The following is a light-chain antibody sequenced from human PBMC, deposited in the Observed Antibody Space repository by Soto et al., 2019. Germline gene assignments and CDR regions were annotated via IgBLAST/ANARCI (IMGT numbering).Light chain of an antibody. J-gene: IGKJ1*01. V-gene: IGKV1-12*01. CDR1: QAIDSW. CDR2: TAS. Sequence: DIQMTQSPSSVSASVGDSVTITCRASQAIDSWLAWYQQKPGEAPKLLIFTASLLHSGVPPRFSGSGSGTDFTLTISSLQPEDFATYYCQQTLSFPPTFGQGTKV. CDR3: QQTLSFPPT.